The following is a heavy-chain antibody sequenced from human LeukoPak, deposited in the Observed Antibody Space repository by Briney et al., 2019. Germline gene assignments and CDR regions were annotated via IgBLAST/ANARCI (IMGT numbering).Heavy chain of an antibody. V-gene: IGHV2-5*02. CDR1: GFSLSTSGVG. CDR3: AHSGGHYDYVWGSYRYISYFDY. CDR2: TYWDDDK. Sequence: SGPTLVKPTQTLTLTCTFSGFSLSTSGVGVGWIRQPPGKALEWLALTYWDDDKRYSPSLKSRLTITKDTSKNQVVLTMTNMDPVDTATYYCAHSGGHYDYVWGSYRYISYFDYWGQGTLVTVSS. D-gene: IGHD3-16*02. J-gene: IGHJ4*02.